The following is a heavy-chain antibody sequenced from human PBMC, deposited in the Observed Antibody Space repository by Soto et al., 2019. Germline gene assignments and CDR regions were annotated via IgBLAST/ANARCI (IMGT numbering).Heavy chain of an antibody. Sequence: PSETLSLTCAVYGGSFSGYYWSWIRQPPGKGLEWIGEINHSGSTNYNPSLKSRVTISVDTSKNQFSLKLSSVTAADTAVYYCARGLSEYYYDSSGYYWGQGTLVTVYS. CDR3: ARGLSEYYYDSSGYY. J-gene: IGHJ4*02. V-gene: IGHV4-34*01. D-gene: IGHD3-22*01. CDR2: INHSGST. CDR1: GGSFSGYY.